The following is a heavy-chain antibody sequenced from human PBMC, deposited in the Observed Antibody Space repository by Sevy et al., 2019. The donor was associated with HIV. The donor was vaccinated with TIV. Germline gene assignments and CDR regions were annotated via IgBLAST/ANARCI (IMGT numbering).Heavy chain of an antibody. J-gene: IGHJ6*02. CDR1: GFTFSSYS. Sequence: GGSLRLSCAASGFTFSSYSMNWVRQAPGKGLEWVSSISSSSSYIYYADSVKGRFTISRDNAKNSLYLQMNSLRAKDTAVYYCARVPLGDFWSGLSYYYYYGMDVWGQGTTVTVSS. V-gene: IGHV3-21*01. D-gene: IGHD3-3*01. CDR2: ISSSSSYI. CDR3: ARVPLGDFWSGLSYYYYYGMDV.